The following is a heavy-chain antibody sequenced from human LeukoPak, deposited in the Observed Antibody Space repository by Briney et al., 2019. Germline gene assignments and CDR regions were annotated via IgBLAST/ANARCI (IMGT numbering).Heavy chain of an antibody. CDR1: GYTFTGYY. CDR2: INPNSGGT. Sequence: ASVKVSCKASGYTFTGYYMHWVRQAPGQGLEWMGWINPNSGGTNYAQKFQGRVTMTRDTSISTAYMELSRLRSDGTAVYYCARFGYSYGYFDYWGQGTLVTVSS. D-gene: IGHD5-18*01. J-gene: IGHJ4*02. CDR3: ARFGYSYGYFDY. V-gene: IGHV1-2*02.